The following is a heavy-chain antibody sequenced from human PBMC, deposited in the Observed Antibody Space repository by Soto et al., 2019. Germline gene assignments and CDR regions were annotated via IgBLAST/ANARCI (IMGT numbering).Heavy chain of an antibody. CDR3: ARAPPLFWSGYYPPGGIYGMDV. CDR1: GGSISSYY. J-gene: IGHJ6*02. CDR2: IYYSGST. D-gene: IGHD3-3*01. Sequence: PSETLSLTCTVSGGSISSYYWSWIRQPPGKGLEWIGYIYYSGSTNYNPSLKSRVTISVDTSKNQFSLKLSSVTAADTAVYYCARAPPLFWSGYYPPGGIYGMDVWGQGTTVTVSS. V-gene: IGHV4-59*01.